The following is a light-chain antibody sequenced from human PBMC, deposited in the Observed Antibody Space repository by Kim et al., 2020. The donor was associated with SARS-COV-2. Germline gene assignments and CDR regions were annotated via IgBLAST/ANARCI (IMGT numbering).Light chain of an antibody. J-gene: IGKJ1*01. Sequence: VSVGDRVTITCRASQDITNSLAWYQQKPGKVPQVLIYAASVLQSGVPSRFSGSGSGTEFTLTISSLQPEDVATYYCQKYNSAPWTFGQGTQVDIK. CDR1: QDITNS. V-gene: IGKV1-27*01. CDR3: QKYNSAPWT. CDR2: AAS.